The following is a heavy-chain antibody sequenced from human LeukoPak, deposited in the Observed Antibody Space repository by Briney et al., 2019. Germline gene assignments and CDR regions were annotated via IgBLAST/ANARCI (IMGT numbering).Heavy chain of an antibody. CDR2: IYYGGST. CDR1: GGSISSYY. Sequence: SETLSLTCTVSGGSISSYYWTWIRQPPGKGLEWIGYIYYGGSTDYSPSLKSRVTISVDTSKNQFSLKLSSVTAADTAVYYCARHRDYTNGMDVWGQGTTVTASS. CDR3: ARHRDYTNGMDV. J-gene: IGHJ6*02. V-gene: IGHV4-59*08. D-gene: IGHD4-11*01.